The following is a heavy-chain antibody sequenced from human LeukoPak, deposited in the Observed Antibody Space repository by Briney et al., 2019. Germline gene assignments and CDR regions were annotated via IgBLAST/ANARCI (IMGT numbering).Heavy chain of an antibody. V-gene: IGHV1-2*02. CDR2: INPNSGGT. J-gene: IGHJ4*02. CDR1: GYTFTGYY. D-gene: IGHD5-18*01. CDR3: ASESIVDTAMVTIDY. Sequence: ASVEVSCKASGYTFTGYYMHWVRQAPGQGLEWMGWINPNSGGTNYAQKFQGRVAMTRDTSIGTAYMELSSLRSEDTAAYYCASESIVDTAMVTIDYWGQGTLVTVSS.